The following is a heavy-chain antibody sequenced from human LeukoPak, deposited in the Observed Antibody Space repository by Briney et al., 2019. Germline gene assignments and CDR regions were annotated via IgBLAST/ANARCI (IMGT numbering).Heavy chain of an antibody. CDR2: ISGSGGST. CDR1: GYTFTSYY. V-gene: IGHV3-23*01. D-gene: IGHD3-16*01. J-gene: IGHJ4*02. CDR3: ATHGGIDY. Sequence: GASVKVSCKASGYTFTSYYMHWVRQAPGKGLEWVSAISGSGGSTYYADSVKGRFTISRDNSKNTLYLQMNSLRAEDTAVYYCATHGGIDYWGQGTLVTVSS.